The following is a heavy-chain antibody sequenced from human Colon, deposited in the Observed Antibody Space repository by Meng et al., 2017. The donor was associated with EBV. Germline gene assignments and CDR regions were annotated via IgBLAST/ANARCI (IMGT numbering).Heavy chain of an antibody. CDR3: ARLYPPDQWLLTSDTSEY. CDR2: INHSGST. V-gene: IGHV4-34*01. Sequence: QVALQLGAHGCFNPSYPLSPPSPLYGGSFRGHYWTWIRQPPGKGLEWIWEINHSGSTNYNPSLKSRVTISTDTSKNQFSLKVKSVTAADTAVYFCARLYPPDQWLLTSDTSEYWGQGTLVTVSS. J-gene: IGHJ4*02. CDR1: GGSFRGHY. D-gene: IGHD6-19*01.